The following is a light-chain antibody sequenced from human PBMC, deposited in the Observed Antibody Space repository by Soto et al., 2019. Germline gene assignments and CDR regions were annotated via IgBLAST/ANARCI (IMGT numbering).Light chain of an antibody. V-gene: IGKV1-39*01. CDR3: QQTYTTPEIT. CDR1: QSISIY. CDR2: GAS. J-gene: IGKJ5*01. Sequence: DIQMTQSPSSQSVSVRVRVTITCPASQSISIYLNWYQLKPGKAPNLLMYGASYLKSGVPTRFSGSGSGTDFTLTISSLQPEDFAIYYCQQTYTTPEITFGQGTRLEIK.